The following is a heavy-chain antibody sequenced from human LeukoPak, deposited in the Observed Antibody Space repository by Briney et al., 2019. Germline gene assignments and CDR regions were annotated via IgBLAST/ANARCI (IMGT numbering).Heavy chain of an antibody. CDR1: GFTFSSYG. CDR2: ISYDGNSE. J-gene: IGHJ4*02. CDR3: AKCSYGDYAY. V-gene: IGHV3-30*18. Sequence: PGRSLRLSCAASGFTFSSYGMHCVRQAPGKGLEWVALISYDGNSEYYADSVKGRFTVSRDNSKNTLYLQMSSLRAEDTARYYCAKCSYGDYAYWGQGTLVTVSS. D-gene: IGHD4-17*01.